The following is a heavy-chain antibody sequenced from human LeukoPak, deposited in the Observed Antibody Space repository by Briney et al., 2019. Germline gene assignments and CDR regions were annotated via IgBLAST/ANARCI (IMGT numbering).Heavy chain of an antibody. D-gene: IGHD3-22*01. CDR3: ARGLRTFDSSGYYFPDAFDI. Sequence: SVKFSCKASGGTFSSYAISWVRQAPGQGREWMGRIIPIFGTGNYAQKFQGRVTITTDESASTAYMALSRLRSEHTAVYYCARGLRTFDSSGYYFPDAFDIWGQGTMVTVSS. J-gene: IGHJ3*02. CDR2: IIPIFGTG. V-gene: IGHV1-69*05. CDR1: GGTFSSYA.